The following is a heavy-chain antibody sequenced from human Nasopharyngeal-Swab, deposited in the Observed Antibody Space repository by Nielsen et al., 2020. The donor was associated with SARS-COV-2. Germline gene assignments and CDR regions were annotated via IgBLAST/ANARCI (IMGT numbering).Heavy chain of an antibody. D-gene: IGHD3-10*01. CDR2: ISSSDTI. CDR3: ARDLRIHGSGSYFQTYYGMDV. CDR1: GFTFSDYY. J-gene: IGHJ6*02. Sequence: GESLKISCAASGFTFSDYYMSWIRQAPGKGLEWVSYISSSDTIYYGDSVRGRFTISRDNAKNSLYLQMNSLRAEDTAVYYCARDLRIHGSGSYFQTYYGMDVWGQGTTVIVSS. V-gene: IGHV3-11*01.